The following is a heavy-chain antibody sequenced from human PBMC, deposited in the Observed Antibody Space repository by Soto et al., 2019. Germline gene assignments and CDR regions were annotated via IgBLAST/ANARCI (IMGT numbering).Heavy chain of an antibody. Sequence: QVQLVESGGGVVQPGRSLRLSCAASGVTFSSNAMHWVRQAPGKGLEWVAVVSYDGSDKYYADSVKGRFTISRDKSKNTLYLQMNSLRDEDTAVYFCSRDRRDYYYYYGMDVWGQGTTVTVSS. CDR1: GVTFSSNA. CDR2: VSYDGSDK. D-gene: IGHD5-12*01. V-gene: IGHV3-30-3*01. CDR3: SRDRRDYYYYYGMDV. J-gene: IGHJ6*02.